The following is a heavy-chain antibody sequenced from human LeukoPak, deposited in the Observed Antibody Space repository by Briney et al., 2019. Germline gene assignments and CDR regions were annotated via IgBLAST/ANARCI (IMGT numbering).Heavy chain of an antibody. CDR2: ISYSGNT. J-gene: IGHJ3*01. CDR1: GDSISSDGYS. D-gene: IGHD2-21*02. CDR3: ARDFLRTASPDAFDF. V-gene: IGHV4-31*03. Sequence: SQTLSLTCTVSGDSISSDGYSWTWIRQPPGKGLEWIGHISYSGNTYYNPSLKSRVTLSVDASKSQFSLNLTSVTAADTAIYYCARDFLRTASPDAFDFWGQGTMVTVSP.